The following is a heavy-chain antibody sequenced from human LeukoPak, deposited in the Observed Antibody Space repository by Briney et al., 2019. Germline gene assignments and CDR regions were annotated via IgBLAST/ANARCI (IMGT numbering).Heavy chain of an antibody. CDR3: ARARVATPGGGRYFDY. CDR2: IYSGGST. J-gene: IGHJ4*02. Sequence: PGGSLRLSCAASGFTVSSNYMSWVRQAPGKGLEWVSVIYSGGSTYYADSVKGRFTISRDNSKNTLYLQMNSLRAEDTAVYYCARARVATPGGGRYFDYWGQGTLVTVSS. V-gene: IGHV3-53*01. CDR1: GFTVSSNY. D-gene: IGHD5-12*01.